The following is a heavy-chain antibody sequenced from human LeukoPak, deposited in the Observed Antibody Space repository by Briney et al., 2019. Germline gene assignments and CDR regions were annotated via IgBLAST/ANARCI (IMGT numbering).Heavy chain of an antibody. CDR3: ARGKRGYSSSWYDY. V-gene: IGHV4-34*01. CDR2: INHSGSN. Sequence: SETLSLTCAVYGGSFSGHYWSWIRQPPGKGLEWVGEINHSGSNNYNASLKSRVTISVGTSKNQFSLKLSSVTAADTAVYYCARGKRGYSSSWYDYWGQGTLVTVSS. J-gene: IGHJ4*02. D-gene: IGHD6-13*01. CDR1: GGSFSGHY.